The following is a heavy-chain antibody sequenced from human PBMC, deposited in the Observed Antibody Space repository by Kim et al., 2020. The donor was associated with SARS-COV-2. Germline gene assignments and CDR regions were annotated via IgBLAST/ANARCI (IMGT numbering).Heavy chain of an antibody. V-gene: IGHV5-51*01. CDR1: GYSFTSYW. D-gene: IGHD6-19*01. J-gene: IGHJ6*02. Sequence: GESLKISCKGSGYSFTSYWIAWVRQMPGKGLEWMGIIYPRYSETRYSPSFQGQVTISADRSINTAYLQWSSLQASDTAMYYCARPGNGWTRELSGMDVWGQGTTVTVSS. CDR3: ARPGNGWTRELSGMDV. CDR2: IYPRYSET.